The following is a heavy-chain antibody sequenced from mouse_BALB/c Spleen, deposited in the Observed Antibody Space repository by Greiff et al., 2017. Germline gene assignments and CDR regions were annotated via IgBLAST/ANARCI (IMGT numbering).Heavy chain of an antibody. CDR3: ARFYEGFAY. J-gene: IGHJ3*01. Sequence: VQLQQSGPELMKPGASVKISCTASGYSFTSYYMHWVKQSHGKSLEWIGYIDPFNGGTSYNQKFKGKATLTVDKSSSTAYMHLSSLTSEDSAVYYCARFYEGFAYWGQGTLVTVSA. CDR2: IDPFNGGT. CDR1: GYSFTSYY. V-gene: IGHV1S135*01. D-gene: IGHD2-3*01.